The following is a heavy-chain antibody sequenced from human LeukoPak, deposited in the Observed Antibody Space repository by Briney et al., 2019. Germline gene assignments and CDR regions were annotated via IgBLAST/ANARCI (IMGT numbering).Heavy chain of an antibody. CDR1: GGSFSGYY. V-gene: IGHV4-34*01. CDR2: INHSGST. CDR3: AREALSGYVSGFDY. D-gene: IGHD5-12*01. J-gene: IGHJ4*02. Sequence: PSETLSLTCAVYGGSFSGYYWSWIRQPPGKGLEWIGEINHSGSTNYNPSLKSRVTISVDTSKNQFSLKLSSVTAADTAVYYCAREALSGYVSGFDYWGQRTLVTVSS.